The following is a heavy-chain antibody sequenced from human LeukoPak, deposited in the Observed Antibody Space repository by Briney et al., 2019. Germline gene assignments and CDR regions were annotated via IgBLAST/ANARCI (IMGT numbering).Heavy chain of an antibody. CDR1: GFTFSSYG. Sequence: GGSLRLSCAASGFTFSSYGMHWVRQAPGKGLEWVAVISYDGSNKYYADSVKGRFTTSRDNSKDTLYLQMYSLRAEDTAVYYCAKDRATHFDYWGQGTLVTVSS. V-gene: IGHV3-30*18. CDR2: ISYDGSNK. CDR3: AKDRATHFDY. J-gene: IGHJ4*02.